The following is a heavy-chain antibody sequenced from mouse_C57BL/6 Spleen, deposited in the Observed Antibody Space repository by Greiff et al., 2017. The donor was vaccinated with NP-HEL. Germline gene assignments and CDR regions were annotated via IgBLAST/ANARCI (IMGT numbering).Heavy chain of an antibody. Sequence: VQLQQPGAELVRPGSSVKLSCKASGYTFTSYWMHWVKQRPIQGLEWIGNIDPSDSETHYNQKFKDKATLTVDKSSSTAYMQLSSLTSEDSAVYYCARSNDYYGSTLFAYWGQGTLVTVSA. J-gene: IGHJ3*01. CDR2: IDPSDSET. V-gene: IGHV1-52*01. D-gene: IGHD1-1*01. CDR1: GYTFTSYW. CDR3: ARSNDYYGSTLFAY.